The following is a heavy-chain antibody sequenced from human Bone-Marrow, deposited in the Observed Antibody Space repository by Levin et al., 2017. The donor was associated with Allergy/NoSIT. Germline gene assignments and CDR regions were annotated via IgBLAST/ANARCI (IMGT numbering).Heavy chain of an antibody. CDR3: ARAGYYYGSGSRNWFDP. Sequence: ASETLSLTCTVSGGSISSGGYYWSWIRQHPGKGLEWIGYIYYSGSTYYNPSLKSRVTISVDTSKNPFSLKLSSVTAADTAVYYCARAGYYYGSGSRNWFDPWGQGTLVTVSS. CDR2: IYYSGST. D-gene: IGHD3-10*01. CDR1: GGSISSGGYY. J-gene: IGHJ5*02. V-gene: IGHV4-31*03.